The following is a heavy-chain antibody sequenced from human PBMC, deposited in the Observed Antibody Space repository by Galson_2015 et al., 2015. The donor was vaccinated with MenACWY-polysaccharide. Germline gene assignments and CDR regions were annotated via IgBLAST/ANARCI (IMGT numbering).Heavy chain of an antibody. Sequence: SLRLSCAASGFTLGDYAMSWVRQAPGKGLEWVSVISASGDRTYYADSVRGRFTISSDISQNTLYLQMNSLRAEDTALYFCVKGSLTARRCDPWGQGTLVPVSS. V-gene: IGHV3-23*01. CDR1: GFTLGDYA. J-gene: IGHJ5*02. D-gene: IGHD6-6*01. CDR2: ISASGDRT. CDR3: VKGSLTARRCDP.